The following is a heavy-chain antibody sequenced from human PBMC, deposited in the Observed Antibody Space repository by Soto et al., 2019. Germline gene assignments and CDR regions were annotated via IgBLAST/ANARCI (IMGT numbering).Heavy chain of an antibody. CDR3: AMLGTRYCSGGSCYSRPFDY. V-gene: IGHV4-59*08. Sequence: SETLSLTCTVSGGSIRSYYWSWIRQPPGKGLEWIGYIYYSGSTNYNPSLKSRVTISVDTSKNQFSLKLSSVTAADTAVYYCAMLGTRYCSGGSCYSRPFDYWGQGTLVTVSS. CDR2: IYYSGST. D-gene: IGHD2-15*01. CDR1: GGSIRSYY. J-gene: IGHJ4*02.